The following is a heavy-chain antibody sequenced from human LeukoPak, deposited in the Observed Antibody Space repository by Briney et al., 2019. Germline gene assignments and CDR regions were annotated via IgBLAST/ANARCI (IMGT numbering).Heavy chain of an antibody. J-gene: IGHJ4*02. Sequence: PGGPLRLSCAASGFTFSDYYMAWIRQAPGKGLEWISYITSNSYSMYYADSVEGRFTISRDNAEGSVFLQMDGLRVEDTAVYYCATEVDRSFDHWGQGVLVTVSS. CDR3: ATEVDRSFDH. CDR2: ITSNSYSM. D-gene: IGHD2-15*01. V-gene: IGHV3-11*01. CDR1: GFTFSDYY.